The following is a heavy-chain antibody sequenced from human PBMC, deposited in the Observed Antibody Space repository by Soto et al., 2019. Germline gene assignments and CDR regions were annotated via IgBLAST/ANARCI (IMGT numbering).Heavy chain of an antibody. D-gene: IGHD3-16*01. J-gene: IGHJ3*02. Sequence: PGGSLRLSCAASGFTFSSYAMSWVRQAPGKGLEWVSTISGSGDSTYYAASVKGRFTISRDNSKKTLYLQMNSLRAEDTAVYYCARLHLGSPLPAFDIWGQGTMVTVSS. CDR1: GFTFSSYA. CDR2: ISGSGDST. V-gene: IGHV3-23*01. CDR3: ARLHLGSPLPAFDI.